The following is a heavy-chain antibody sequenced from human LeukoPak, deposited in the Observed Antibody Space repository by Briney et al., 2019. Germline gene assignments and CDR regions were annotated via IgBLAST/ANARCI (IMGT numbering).Heavy chain of an antibody. CDR2: IKQDGSEK. Sequence: GGSLRLSCAASGFTFSSYWMSWVRQAPGKGLEWVANIKQDGSEKYYVDSVKGRFTISRDNAKNSLYLQVNSLRAEDTAVYYCARDLYDYVWGSYRYTPYGMDVWGQGTTVTVSS. J-gene: IGHJ6*02. D-gene: IGHD3-16*02. CDR1: GFTFSSYW. CDR3: ARDLYDYVWGSYRYTPYGMDV. V-gene: IGHV3-7*01.